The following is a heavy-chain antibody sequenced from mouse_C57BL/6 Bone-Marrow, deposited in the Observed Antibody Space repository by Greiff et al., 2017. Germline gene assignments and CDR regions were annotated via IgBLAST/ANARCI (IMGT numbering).Heavy chain of an antibody. J-gene: IGHJ4*01. CDR3: ARCYDYYYAMDY. Sequence: VQLQQSVAELARPGASVKLSCTASGYTFTSTGISWVKQRTGQGLEWIGEIYPTSGNTYYNEKFKGKATMTADKSSSTAYMELSSLTSEDSAVYFCARCYDYYYAMDYWGQGTSVTVSS. D-gene: IGHD2-4*01. V-gene: IGHV1-81*01. CDR2: IYPTSGNT. CDR1: GYTFTSTG.